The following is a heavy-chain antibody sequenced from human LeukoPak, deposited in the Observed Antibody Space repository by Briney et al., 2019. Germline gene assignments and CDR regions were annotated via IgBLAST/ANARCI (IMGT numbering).Heavy chain of an antibody. J-gene: IGHJ6*02. CDR3: AKDRSVVAAVYYYYGVDV. CDR1: GFTFSSYA. CDR2: ISGSVGST. D-gene: IGHD2-15*01. V-gene: IGHV3-23*01. Sequence: GGSLRLSCAASGFTFSSYAMSWVRQAPGKGLEWVSAISGSVGSTYYADSVKGRFTISRDNSKNTLYLQMNSLRAEDTAVYYCAKDRSVVAAVYYYYGVDVWGQGTTVTVSS.